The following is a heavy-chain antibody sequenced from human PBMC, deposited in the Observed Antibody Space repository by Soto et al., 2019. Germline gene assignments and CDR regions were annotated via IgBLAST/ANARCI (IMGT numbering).Heavy chain of an antibody. J-gene: IGHJ4*02. CDR1: GGSISSGGYY. V-gene: IGHV4-31*03. Sequence: QVQLQESGPGLVKPSQTLSLTCTVSGGSISSGGYYWSWIRQHPGKGLEWIGYIYYSGSTYYNPSLKSRVTISVDKSKNQFALKLSSVTAADTAVYYCARGVRGVMRRYYFDYWGQGTLVTVSS. CDR3: ARGVRGVMRRYYFDY. CDR2: IYYSGST. D-gene: IGHD3-10*01.